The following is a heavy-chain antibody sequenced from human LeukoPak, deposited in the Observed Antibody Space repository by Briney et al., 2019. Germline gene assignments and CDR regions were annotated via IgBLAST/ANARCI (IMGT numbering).Heavy chain of an antibody. CDR3: ARDGTRRYMDV. J-gene: IGHJ6*03. Sequence: SETLSLTCTVSGGSISSGSYYWSWIRQPAGKGLEWVGRIYTSGSTNYNPSLKSRFTISVDTSKNQFSLKLSSVTAADTAVYYCARDGTRRYMDVWGKGTTVTVSS. CDR1: GGSISSGSYY. D-gene: IGHD1-14*01. CDR2: IYTSGST. V-gene: IGHV4-61*02.